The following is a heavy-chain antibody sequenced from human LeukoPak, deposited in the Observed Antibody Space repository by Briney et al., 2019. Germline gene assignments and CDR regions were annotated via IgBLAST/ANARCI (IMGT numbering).Heavy chain of an antibody. J-gene: IGHJ4*02. Sequence: SETLSLTCTVSGGSISSSSYYWDWIRQPPGKGLEWIGSIYHSGSTYYNPSLKSRVTISVDRSKNQFSLKLSSVTAADTAVYYCARGDPGDYWGQGTLVTVSS. CDR3: ARGDPGDY. D-gene: IGHD2-21*02. CDR1: GGSISSSSYY. CDR2: IYHSGST. V-gene: IGHV4-39*07.